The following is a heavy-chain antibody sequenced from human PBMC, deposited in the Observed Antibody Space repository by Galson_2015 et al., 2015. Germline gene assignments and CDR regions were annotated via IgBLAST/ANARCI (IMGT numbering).Heavy chain of an antibody. Sequence: SLRLSCAASGFTFSSYAMHWVRQAPGKGLEWVAVISYDGSNKYYADSVKGRFTISRDNSKNTLYLQMNSLRAEDTAVYYCARAPGEVGRCSGGSCYGWYFDLWGRGTLVTVSS. D-gene: IGHD2-15*01. V-gene: IGHV3-30-3*01. CDR3: ARAPGEVGRCSGGSCYGWYFDL. J-gene: IGHJ2*01. CDR2: ISYDGSNK. CDR1: GFTFSSYA.